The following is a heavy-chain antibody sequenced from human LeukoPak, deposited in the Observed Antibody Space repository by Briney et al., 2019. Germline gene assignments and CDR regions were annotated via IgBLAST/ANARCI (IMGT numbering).Heavy chain of an antibody. V-gene: IGHV3-30*18. CDR2: ISYDGSNK. CDR3: AKKHGVGIEGTYGVYGDCFDP. CDR1: GFTFSSYG. Sequence: PGGSLRLSCAASGFTFSSYGMHWVRQAPGKGLEWVAVISYDGSNKYYADSMKGRFTISRDNSKNTLYLQMNSLRAEDTAVYYCAKKHGVGIEGTYGVYGDCFDPWGQGTLVTVSS. D-gene: IGHD1-26*01. J-gene: IGHJ5*02.